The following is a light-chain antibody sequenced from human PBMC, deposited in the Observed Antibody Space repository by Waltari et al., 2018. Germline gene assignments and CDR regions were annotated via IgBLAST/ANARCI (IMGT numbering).Light chain of an antibody. Sequence: RDSEPVKSYLAWCQQKPGRAPRLLIFDAASRAPGMPAKFSGSGSGTYYTLTVSNLEPEDFAVDYCQQRSNWPYTFGQGTRVEIK. CDR1: EPVKSY. V-gene: IGKV3-11*01. CDR3: QQRSNWPYT. CDR2: DAA. J-gene: IGKJ2*01.